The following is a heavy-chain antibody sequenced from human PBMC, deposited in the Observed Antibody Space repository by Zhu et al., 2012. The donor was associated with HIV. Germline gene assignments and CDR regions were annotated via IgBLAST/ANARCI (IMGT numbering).Heavy chain of an antibody. Sequence: QVRLQESGPGLLRPSQPLSVTRTVSGGSIANKYWGWIRQPPGKGLEWIGYIYSSGTTNYNPSLKSRVTISIDTSKNQFSLTLTSLTAADTAVYYCAREGQRLGNDVWGQGTLVTVSS. J-gene: IGHJ4*01. V-gene: IGHV4-4*09. CDR3: AREGQRLGNDV. CDR2: IYSSGTT. D-gene: IGHD1-1*01. CDR1: GGSIANKY.